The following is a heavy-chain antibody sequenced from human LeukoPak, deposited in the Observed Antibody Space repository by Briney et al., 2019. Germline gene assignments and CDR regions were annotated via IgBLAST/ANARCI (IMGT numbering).Heavy chain of an antibody. J-gene: IGHJ5*02. CDR1: GGTFSSYA. Sequence: SVKVSCKASGGTFSSYAISWVRQAPGQGLEWMGGIIPIFGTANYAQKFQGRVTITTDESTSTAYMELSSLRSEDTAVYYCALSPLARKVRAAHPNWFDPWGQGTLVTVSS. D-gene: IGHD6-6*01. CDR2: IIPIFGTA. CDR3: ALSPLARKVRAAHPNWFDP. V-gene: IGHV1-69*05.